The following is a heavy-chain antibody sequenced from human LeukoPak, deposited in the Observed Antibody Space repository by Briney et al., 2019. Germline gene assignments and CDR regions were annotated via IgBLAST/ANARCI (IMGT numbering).Heavy chain of an antibody. Sequence: GGSLRLSCAASGFTFSSSWMSWVREAPGKGLEWVANLKQDGSEKYYVDSVKGRFTISRDNAKNSLYLQMNSLRAEDTAVYYCARGIAAIPVYYFDYWGQGTLVTVSS. CDR1: GFTFSSSW. CDR3: ARGIAAIPVYYFDY. CDR2: LKQDGSEK. D-gene: IGHD6-13*01. J-gene: IGHJ4*02. V-gene: IGHV3-7*01.